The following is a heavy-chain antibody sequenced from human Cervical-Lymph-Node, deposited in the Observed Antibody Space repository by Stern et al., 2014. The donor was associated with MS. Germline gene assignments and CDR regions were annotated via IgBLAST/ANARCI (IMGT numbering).Heavy chain of an antibody. CDR3: ARDGRHTNNFGLDV. J-gene: IGHJ6*02. CDR1: GGTFNVYA. CDR2: IIPIIGTA. V-gene: IGHV1-69*01. Sequence: VQLVESGDEVMKPGSSVKVSCTASGGTFNVYAINWLRQAPGQGLELVGGIIPIIGTANYAQNFQGRVTITADESTRTSSMQLSSLRSDDTAVYYCARDGRHTNNFGLDVWGQGTTVTVSS.